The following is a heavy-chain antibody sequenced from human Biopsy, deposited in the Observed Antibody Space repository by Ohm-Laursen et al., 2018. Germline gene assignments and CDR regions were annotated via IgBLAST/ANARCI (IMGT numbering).Heavy chain of an antibody. D-gene: IGHD5-24*01. CDR3: ARERGGYKRTDY. Sequence: SVKVSCKASGYTFTSYGISWVRQAPGQGLEWMGWINTYNGNTNYAQNLQGRVTMTTDTSTSTAYMELRSLRSDDTAVYYCARERGGYKRTDYWGQGTLVTVSS. CDR1: GYTFTSYG. V-gene: IGHV1-18*01. J-gene: IGHJ4*02. CDR2: INTYNGNT.